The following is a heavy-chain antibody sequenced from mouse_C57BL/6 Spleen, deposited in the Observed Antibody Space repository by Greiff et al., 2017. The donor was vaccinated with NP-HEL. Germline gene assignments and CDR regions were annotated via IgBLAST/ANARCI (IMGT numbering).Heavy chain of an antibody. D-gene: IGHD3-1*01. CDR1: GFNIKDDY. CDR3: TTGLSGFAY. CDR2: IDPGNGDT. V-gene: IGHV14-4*01. J-gene: IGHJ3*01. Sequence: VQLQQSGAELVRPGASVKLSCTASGFNIKDDYMHWVKQRPEQGLEWIGWIDPGNGDTEYASKFQGKATITADTSSNTAYLQLSSLTSEDTAVYYCTTGLSGFAYWGQGTLVTVSA.